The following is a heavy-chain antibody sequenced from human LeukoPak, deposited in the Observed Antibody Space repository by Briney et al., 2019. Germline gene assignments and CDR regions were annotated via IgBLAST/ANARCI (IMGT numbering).Heavy chain of an antibody. CDR3: ARAGAYYYDSSGYYSFDY. V-gene: IGHV6-1*01. J-gene: IGHJ4*02. CDR1: GDSVSSNSAA. CDR2: TYYRSKWYN. D-gene: IGHD3-22*01. Sequence: SQTLSLTCAISGDSVSSNSAAWNWIRQPPSRGLEWLGRTYYRSKWYNDYAVSVKSRITINPDTSKNQFSLQLNSVTPEDTAVYYRARAGAYYYDSSGYYSFDYWGQGTLVTVSS.